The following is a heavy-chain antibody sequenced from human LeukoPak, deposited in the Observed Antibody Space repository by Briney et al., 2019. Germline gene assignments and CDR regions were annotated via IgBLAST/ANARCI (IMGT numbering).Heavy chain of an antibody. CDR3: ARGRPYMDV. J-gene: IGHJ6*03. CDR1: GFTFNTYS. CDR2: ISSSGSTI. Sequence: GGSLRLSCAASGFTFNTYSMNWVRQAPGKGLEWVSYISSSGSTIYYADSVKGRFTISRDNAKNSLYLQMNSLRAEDTAVYYCARGRPYMDVWGKGTTVTVSS. V-gene: IGHV3-48*04.